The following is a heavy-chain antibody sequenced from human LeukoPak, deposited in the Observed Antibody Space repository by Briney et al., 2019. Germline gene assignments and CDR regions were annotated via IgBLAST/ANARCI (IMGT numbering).Heavy chain of an antibody. Sequence: GGSLRLSCAASGFTFSDYYMSWIGQAPGKGLEWLSYISGSSTDTNYADSVKGRFTISRDNAKNSLYLQINSLRVEDTAFYYCARVISISSGFHAYWGQGTLVTVSS. V-gene: IGHV3-11*06. CDR2: ISGSSTDT. CDR1: GFTFSDYY. J-gene: IGHJ4*02. CDR3: ARVISISSGFHAY. D-gene: IGHD3-22*01.